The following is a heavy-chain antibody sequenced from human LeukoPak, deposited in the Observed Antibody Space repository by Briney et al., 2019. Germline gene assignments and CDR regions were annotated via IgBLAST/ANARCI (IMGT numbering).Heavy chain of an antibody. V-gene: IGHV5-51*01. Sequence: GESLKISCKGSGYSFTTHWIAWVRQMPGKGLEWMGIIYTGDSDTKYSPSFQGEVTISADKSIPTAYLQWSSLKASDTAIYYCARSSLFGSGTYYGVNFDYWGQGTLVTVSS. CDR1: GYSFTTHW. J-gene: IGHJ4*02. CDR3: ARSSLFGSGTYYGVNFDY. D-gene: IGHD3-10*01. CDR2: IYTGDSDT.